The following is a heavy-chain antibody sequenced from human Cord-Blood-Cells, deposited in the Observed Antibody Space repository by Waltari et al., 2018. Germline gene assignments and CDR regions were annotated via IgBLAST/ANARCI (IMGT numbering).Heavy chain of an antibody. J-gene: IGHJ4*02. D-gene: IGHD6-13*01. CDR3: ATAPTGGYSSSWYYFDY. V-gene: IGHV3-9*01. Sequence: VQLVESGGGLVQPGRSLRLSCAASGFTFDDYAMHWVRQAPGKGLEWVSGISWNSGSIGYADSVKGRFTISRDNAKNSLYLQMNSLRAEDTALYYCATAPTGGYSSSWYYFDYWGQGTLVTVSS. CDR2: ISWNSGSI. CDR1: GFTFDDYA.